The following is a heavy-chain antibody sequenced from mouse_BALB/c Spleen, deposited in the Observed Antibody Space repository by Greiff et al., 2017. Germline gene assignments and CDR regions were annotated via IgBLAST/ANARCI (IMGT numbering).Heavy chain of an antibody. D-gene: IGHD2-2*01. J-gene: IGHJ4*01. CDR2: INPSTGYT. V-gene: IGHV1-7*01. CDR3: ARCYGYSGDAMDY. CDR1: GYTFTSYW. Sequence: QVQLQQSGAELAKPGASVKMSCKASGYTFTSYWMHWVKQRPGQGLEWIGYINPSTGYTEYKQKFKDKATLTADKSSSTAYMQLSSLTSEDSAVYYCARCYGYSGDAMDYWGQGTSVTVSS.